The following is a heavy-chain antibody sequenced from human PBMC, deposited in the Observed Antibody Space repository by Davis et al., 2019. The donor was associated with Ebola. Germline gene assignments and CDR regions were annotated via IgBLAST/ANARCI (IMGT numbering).Heavy chain of an antibody. CDR2: IYYSGST. D-gene: IGHD5-12*01. CDR3: ARRADYPKNGMDV. V-gene: IGHV4-59*08. CDR1: GGLMNSYY. J-gene: IGHJ6*02. Sequence: MPSETLSLPCTVSGGLMNSYYWTWTRQSPGKGLECIGYIYYSGSTKYNPSLKSRVTMSVDTTKKQFSLKLTSVTAADTAVYYRARRADYPKNGMDVWGQGATVAVSS.